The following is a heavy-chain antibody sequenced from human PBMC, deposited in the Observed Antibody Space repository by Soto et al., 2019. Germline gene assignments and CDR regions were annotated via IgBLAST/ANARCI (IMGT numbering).Heavy chain of an antibody. CDR1: EYTFTTYG. Sequence: QVQLLQSGAEVKKPGASAKVACKASEYTFTTYGVHWVRQAPGQRPEWLGWINPAYGNTKYSRQFEARVTITRDTSASTAYMELRSLRSEDTAVYYCARASMDDDILTGYSTLGFDLWGQGTMITVS. V-gene: IGHV1-3*01. CDR2: INPAYGNT. D-gene: IGHD3-9*01. J-gene: IGHJ3*01. CDR3: ARASMDDDILTGYSTLGFDL.